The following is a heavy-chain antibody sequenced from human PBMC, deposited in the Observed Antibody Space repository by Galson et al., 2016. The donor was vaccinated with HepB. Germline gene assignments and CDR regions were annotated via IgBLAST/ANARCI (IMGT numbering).Heavy chain of an antibody. CDR2: LSSTSSTI. V-gene: IGHV3-48*01. D-gene: IGHD3-10*01. Sequence: SLRLSCAASGFSFSSYNMNWVRQAPGKGLEWVSFLSSTSSTIYYADSVKGRFTISRDNAKNSLYLQMNSLTAEDTAVYYCARDLWDGSGLLGFWGQGTLVTVSS. CDR1: GFSFSSYN. CDR3: ARDLWDGSGLLGF. J-gene: IGHJ4*02.